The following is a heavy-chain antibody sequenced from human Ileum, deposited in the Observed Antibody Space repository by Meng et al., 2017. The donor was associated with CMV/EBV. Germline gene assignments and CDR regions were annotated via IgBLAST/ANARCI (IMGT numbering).Heavy chain of an antibody. J-gene: IGHJ4*02. CDR1: GFSPITNGEG. CDR3: AHFVGGYYPSRPNY. CDR2: IYRGDDK. Sequence: TLKASGPALVKPTQTLTLTCSCSGFSPITNGEGVGWIRQPPGKALEGLALIYRGDDKRYSPSLNSRLSPAKDTSKNEVVLTMTNMGPVDTGTYYCAHFVGGYYPSRPNYWGQGTLVTVSS. V-gene: IGHV2-5*02. D-gene: IGHD1-26*01.